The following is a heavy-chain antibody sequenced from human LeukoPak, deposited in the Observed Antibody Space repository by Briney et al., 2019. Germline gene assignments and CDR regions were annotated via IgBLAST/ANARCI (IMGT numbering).Heavy chain of an antibody. CDR1: GGSISSYY. CDR2: IYYSGST. D-gene: IGHD1-26*01. CDR3: ARDAGAPGLDY. Sequence: PSETLSLTCTVSGGSISSYYWSGIRQPPGKGLEWIGYIYYSGSTNYNPSLKSRVTISVDTSKNQFSLKLSSVTAADTAVYYCARDAGAPGLDYWGQGTLVTVSS. J-gene: IGHJ4*02. V-gene: IGHV4-59*01.